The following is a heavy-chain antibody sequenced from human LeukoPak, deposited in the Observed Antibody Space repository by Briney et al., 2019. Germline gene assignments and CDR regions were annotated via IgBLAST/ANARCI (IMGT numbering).Heavy chain of an antibody. CDR2: IKQDGSEK. CDR1: GFTFSSYW. J-gene: IGHJ4*02. D-gene: IGHD5-24*01. Sequence: PGGSLRLSCAASGFTFSSYWMSWVRQAPGKGLEWVANIKQDGSEKYYVDSVKGRFTISRDNAKNSLYLQMNSLRAEDTAVYYCAREAMATIKEEDYWGQGTLVTVSS. V-gene: IGHV3-7*01. CDR3: AREAMATIKEEDY.